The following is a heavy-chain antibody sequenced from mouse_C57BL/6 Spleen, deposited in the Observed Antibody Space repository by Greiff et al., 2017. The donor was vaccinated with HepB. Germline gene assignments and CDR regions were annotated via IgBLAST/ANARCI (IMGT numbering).Heavy chain of an antibody. Sequence: VQLQQSGPELVKPGASVKMSCKASGYTFTDYNMHWVKQSHGKSLEWIGYINPNNGGTSYNQKFKGKATLTVNKSSSTAYMELRSLTSEDSAVYYCARGGYSNYGYFDVWGTGTTVTVSS. D-gene: IGHD2-5*01. V-gene: IGHV1-22*01. CDR2: INPNNGGT. J-gene: IGHJ1*03. CDR3: ARGGYSNYGYFDV. CDR1: GYTFTDYN.